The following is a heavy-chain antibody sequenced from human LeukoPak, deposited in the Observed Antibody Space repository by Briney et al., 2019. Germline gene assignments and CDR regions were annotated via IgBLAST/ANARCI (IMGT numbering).Heavy chain of an antibody. CDR3: ARVDVDSSWKRSYYFDY. CDR1: GYTFTSYY. J-gene: IGHJ4*02. Sequence: ASVKVSCKASGYTFTSYYMHWVRQAPGQGLEWMGIINPSGGSTSYAQKFQGRVTMTRDMSTSTVYMELSSLRSEDTAVYYCARVDVDSSWKRSYYFDYRGQGTLVTVSS. CDR2: INPSGGST. V-gene: IGHV1-46*01. D-gene: IGHD6-13*01.